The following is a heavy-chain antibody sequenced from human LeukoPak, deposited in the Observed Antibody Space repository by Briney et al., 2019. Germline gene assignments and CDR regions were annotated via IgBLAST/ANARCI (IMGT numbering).Heavy chain of an antibody. CDR3: ARLNCSSTSCYKYYYYYYMDV. CDR2: IYYSGST. Sequence: SETLSLTCTVSGGSISSGGYYWSWIRQHPGKGLEWIGYIYYSGSTYYNPSLKSRVTISVDTSKNQFSLKLSSVTAADAAVYYCARLNCSSTSCYKYYYYYYMDVWAKGPRSPSP. V-gene: IGHV4-31*03. CDR1: GGSISSGGYY. D-gene: IGHD2-2*02. J-gene: IGHJ6*03.